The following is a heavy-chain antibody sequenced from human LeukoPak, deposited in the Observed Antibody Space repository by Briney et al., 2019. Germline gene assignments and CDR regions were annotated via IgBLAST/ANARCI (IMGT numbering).Heavy chain of an antibody. V-gene: IGHV1-69*05. J-gene: IGHJ6*03. CDR2: IIPIFGTA. CDR1: GGTFSSYA. Sequence: ASVKVSCKASGGTFSSYAISWVRQAPGQGLEWMGGIIPIFGTANYAQKFQGRVTITTDESTSTAYMELSSLRSEDTAVYYCASSLGYCSSTSCSTAYYYYYMDVWGKGTTVTVSS. CDR3: ASSLGYCSSTSCSTAYYYYYMDV. D-gene: IGHD2-2*01.